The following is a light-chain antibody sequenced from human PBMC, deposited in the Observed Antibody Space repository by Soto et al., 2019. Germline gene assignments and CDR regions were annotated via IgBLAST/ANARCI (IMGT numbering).Light chain of an antibody. CDR1: QSVGTY. Sequence: EIALTQSPATLSLSPGERATLSCRASQSVGTYLAWYQQRPGQAPRLLISDASNRATGIPVRFSGSGSGTDFTLTISSLEPEDFVVYYCQQRSSWPRTFGQGTKVEFK. CDR3: QQRSSWPRT. J-gene: IGKJ1*01. CDR2: DAS. V-gene: IGKV3-11*01.